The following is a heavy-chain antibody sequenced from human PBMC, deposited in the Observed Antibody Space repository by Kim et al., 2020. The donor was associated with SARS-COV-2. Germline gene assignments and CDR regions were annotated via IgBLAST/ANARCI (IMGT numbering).Heavy chain of an antibody. V-gene: IGHV3-30-3*01. CDR2: ISYDGSNK. J-gene: IGHJ6*02. D-gene: IGHD3-9*01. Sequence: GGSLRLSCAASGFTFSSYAMHWVRQAPGKGLEWVAVISYDGSNKYYADSVKGRFTISRDNSKNTLYLQMNSLRAEDTAVYYCARDLSNRRYFDWPPGRDYYYYGMDVWGQGTTVTVSS. CDR3: ARDLSNRRYFDWPPGRDYYYYGMDV. CDR1: GFTFSSYA.